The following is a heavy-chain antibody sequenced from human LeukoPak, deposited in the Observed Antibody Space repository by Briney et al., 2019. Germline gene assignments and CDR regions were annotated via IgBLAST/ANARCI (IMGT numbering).Heavy chain of an antibody. CDR3: ARHPSSISVFGGVTNWFDP. V-gene: IGHV4-39*01. CDR2: IYYSGST. D-gene: IGHD3-10*01. CDR1: GGSISSSSYY. J-gene: IGHJ5*02. Sequence: SETLSPTCTVSGGSISSSSYYWGWIRQPPGKGLEWIGSIYYSGSTYYNPSLKSRVTISVDTSKNQFSLKLSSVTAADTAVYYCARHPSSISVFGGVTNWFDPWGQGTPVTVSS.